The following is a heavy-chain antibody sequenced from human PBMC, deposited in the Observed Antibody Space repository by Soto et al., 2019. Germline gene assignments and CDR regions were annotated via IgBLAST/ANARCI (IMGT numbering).Heavy chain of an antibody. Sequence: QLQLQESGPGLVKPSETLSLTCTVSGGSISSSSYYWGWIRQPPGKGLEWIGSIYYSGSTYYNPPRKSRVTISVDTSKNQFSQKLSSVTAADTAVYYCASVAQAGAVGKVVVYYYAMDVWGQGTTVTVSS. CDR1: GGSISSSSYY. V-gene: IGHV4-39*01. CDR2: IYYSGST. D-gene: IGHD2-2*01. J-gene: IGHJ6*02. CDR3: ASVAQAGAVGKVVVYYYAMDV.